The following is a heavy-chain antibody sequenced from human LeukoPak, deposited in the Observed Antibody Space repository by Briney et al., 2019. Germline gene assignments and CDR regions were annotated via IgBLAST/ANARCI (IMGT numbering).Heavy chain of an antibody. CDR2: INSDESIT. J-gene: IGHJ4*02. CDR3: VRDLWNYYDSSGYYYEDY. V-gene: IGHV3-74*01. D-gene: IGHD3-22*01. Sequence: GGSLRLSCAASGFSFSSHWMHWVRQAPGKGLVWVSRINSDESITSNADSVKGRFTISRDNAKNTLFLQMNSLRAKDTAVYYCVRDLWNYYDSSGYYYEDYWGQGTLVTVSS. CDR1: GFSFSSHW.